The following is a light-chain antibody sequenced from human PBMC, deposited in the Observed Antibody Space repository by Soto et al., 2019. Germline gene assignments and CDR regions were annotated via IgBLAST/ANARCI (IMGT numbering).Light chain of an antibody. Sequence: DIQMTQSPSSVSASVGDRVTITCRASQGINNMLAWYQQKPGKAPRLLISAASTLQSGVPSGFSGGASGRDFTLTISSLQPEDSATYYCQQANRFPLTFGGGTRVEIK. J-gene: IGKJ4*01. CDR2: AAS. CDR1: QGINNM. CDR3: QQANRFPLT. V-gene: IGKV1-12*01.